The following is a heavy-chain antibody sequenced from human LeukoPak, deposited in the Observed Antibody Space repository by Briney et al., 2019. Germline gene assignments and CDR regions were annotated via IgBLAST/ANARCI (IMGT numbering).Heavy chain of an antibody. J-gene: IGHJ4*02. CDR1: GFTFSSYS. D-gene: IGHD4-17*01. CDR3: ARQSGTMVTTRLDY. V-gene: IGHV3-48*01. CDR2: ISSSSRTI. Sequence: PGGSLRLSCAASGFTFSSYSMNWVRQAPGKGLEWVSYISSSSRTIYYADSVKGRFTISRDNAKNSLYLQMNSLRAEDTAIYYCARQSGTMVTTRLDYWGQGTLVTVSS.